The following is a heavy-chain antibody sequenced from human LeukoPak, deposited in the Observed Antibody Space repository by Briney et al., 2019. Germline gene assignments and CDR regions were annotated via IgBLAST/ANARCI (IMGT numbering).Heavy chain of an antibody. D-gene: IGHD2/OR15-2a*01. J-gene: IGHJ5*02. Sequence: SETLSLTCAVYGGSFSGYYWSWIRQPPGKGLEWIGEINHSGSTNYNPSLRSRVTISVDTSKNQFSLKLSSVTAADTAVYYCARGNIWFDPWGQGTLVTVSS. V-gene: IGHV4-34*01. CDR1: GGSFSGYY. CDR3: ARGNIWFDP. CDR2: INHSGST.